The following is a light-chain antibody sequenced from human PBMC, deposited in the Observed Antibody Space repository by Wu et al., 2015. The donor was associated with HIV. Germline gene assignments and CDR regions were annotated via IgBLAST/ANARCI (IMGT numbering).Light chain of an antibody. CDR3: QQYDTSIT. CDR1: QSVRNNY. Sequence: ESVLTQSPGTLSLSPGERATLSCKASQSVRNNYFAWFQQRPGQAPRLLIYGASNRATGTPDRFSGSGSGTDFTLTITRLEPQDFAVYYCQQYDTSITFGQGTRLDIK. V-gene: IGKV3-20*01. J-gene: IGKJ5*01. CDR2: GAS.